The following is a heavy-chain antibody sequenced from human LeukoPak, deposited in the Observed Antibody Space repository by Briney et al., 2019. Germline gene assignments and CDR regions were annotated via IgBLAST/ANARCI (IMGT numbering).Heavy chain of an antibody. D-gene: IGHD6-13*01. CDR1: KFSFNNYW. Sequence: PGGSLRLSCVGSKFSFNNYWMSWVRQAPGKGLEWVANINQDGSKKYYVDSVKGRFTISRDNVKNSVYLQMNSLRAEDTAVYSCARAVAAADSYWGRGTLVTVSS. CDR2: INQDGSKK. J-gene: IGHJ4*02. V-gene: IGHV3-7*04. CDR3: ARAVAAADSY.